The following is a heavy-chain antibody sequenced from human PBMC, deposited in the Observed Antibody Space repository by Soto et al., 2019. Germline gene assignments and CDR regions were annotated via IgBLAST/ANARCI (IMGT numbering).Heavy chain of an antibody. CDR1: GVSISSYY. Sequence: SETLSLTCTVSGVSISSYYWSWIRQPPGKGLEWIGYIYYSGSTNYNPSLKSRVTISVDTSKNQFSLKLSSVTAADTAVYYCARGPRGIAAAVGPDPWGQGTLVTVPQ. CDR2: IYYSGST. D-gene: IGHD6-13*01. V-gene: IGHV4-59*01. CDR3: ARGPRGIAAAVGPDP. J-gene: IGHJ5*02.